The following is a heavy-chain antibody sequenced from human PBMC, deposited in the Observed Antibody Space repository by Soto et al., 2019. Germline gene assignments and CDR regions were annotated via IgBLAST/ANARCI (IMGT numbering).Heavy chain of an antibody. CDR3: AREGFSSYGMDV. CDR1: GFTFSSYE. V-gene: IGHV3-48*03. D-gene: IGHD6-19*01. J-gene: IGHJ6*02. CDR2: ISSGGSTI. Sequence: GGSLRLSCAASGFTFSSYEMNWVRQSPGKGLEWVSYISSGGSTIYYADSVKGRFTISRDNAKSSLYLQMNSLRAEDTAAYYCAREGFSSYGMDVWGQGTTVTVSS.